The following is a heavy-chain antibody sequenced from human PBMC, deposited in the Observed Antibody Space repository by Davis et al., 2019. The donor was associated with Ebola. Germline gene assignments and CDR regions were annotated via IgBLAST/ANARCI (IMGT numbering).Heavy chain of an antibody. CDR2: IWFDGSNK. CDR3: ARAYSKYFDS. V-gene: IGHV3-30*02. CDR1: GFTFSTYG. D-gene: IGHD2-21*01. J-gene: IGHJ4*02. Sequence: PGGFLRLSCAASGFTFSTYGMHWVRQAPGKGLEWVAIIWFDGSNKYYADSVKGRFTISRDNSKNALFLQMNSLRPEDTAVYYCARAYSKYFDSWGQGTLVTVSS.